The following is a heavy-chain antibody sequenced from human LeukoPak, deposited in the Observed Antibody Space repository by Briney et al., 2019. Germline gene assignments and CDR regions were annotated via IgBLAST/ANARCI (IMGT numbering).Heavy chain of an antibody. CDR2: ISSSSSYI. Sequence: LSLTCAVYGGSFSDYYWTWIRQPPGKGLEWVSSISSSSSYIYYADSVKGRFTISRDNAKNSLYLQMNSLRAEDTAVYYCARAPYGSGSYSGSDYWGQGTLVTVSS. D-gene: IGHD3-10*01. J-gene: IGHJ4*02. CDR1: GGSFSDYY. V-gene: IGHV3-11*06. CDR3: ARAPYGSGSYSGSDY.